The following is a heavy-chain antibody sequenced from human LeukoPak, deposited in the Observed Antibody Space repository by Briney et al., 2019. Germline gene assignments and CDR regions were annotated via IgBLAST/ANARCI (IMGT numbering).Heavy chain of an antibody. CDR3: ANHPHCSSTSCYPYYYYYYMDV. J-gene: IGHJ6*03. CDR2: ISGSGGST. CDR1: GFTFSSYA. V-gene: IGHV3-23*01. Sequence: PGGSLRLSCATSGFTFSSYAMSWVRQAPGKGLEWVSAISGSGGSTYYADTVKGRFTISRDNSKNTLYLQMNSLRAEDTAVYYCANHPHCSSTSCYPYYYYYYMDVWGKGTTVTVSS. D-gene: IGHD2-2*01.